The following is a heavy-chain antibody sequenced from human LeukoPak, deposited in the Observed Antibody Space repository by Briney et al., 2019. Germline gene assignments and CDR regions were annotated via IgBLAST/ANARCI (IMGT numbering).Heavy chain of an antibody. CDR3: ARVYDFWSGSIHSRGAFDI. CDR2: ISAYNGNT. Sequence: ASVKVSCKASGYTFTSYGISWVRQAPGRGLEWMGWISAYNGNTNYAQKLQGRVTMTTDTSTSTAYMELRSLRSDDTAVYYCARVYDFWSGSIHSRGAFDIWGQGTMVTVSS. D-gene: IGHD3-3*01. V-gene: IGHV1-18*01. J-gene: IGHJ3*02. CDR1: GYTFTSYG.